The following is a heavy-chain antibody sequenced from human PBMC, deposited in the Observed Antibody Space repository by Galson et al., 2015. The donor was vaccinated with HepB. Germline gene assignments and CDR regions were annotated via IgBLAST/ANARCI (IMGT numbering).Heavy chain of an antibody. CDR1: GYSFTSYW. V-gene: IGHV5-51*01. J-gene: IGHJ6*02. CDR2: IYPGDSDT. Sequence: QSGAEVKKPGESLKISCKGSGYSFTSYWIGWVRQMPGKGLEWMGIIYPGDSDTRYSPSFQGQVTISADKSISTAYLQWSSLKASDTAMYYCARLKAYYDIGETYYYGMDVWGQGTTVTVSS. D-gene: IGHD3-9*01. CDR3: ARLKAYYDIGETYYYGMDV.